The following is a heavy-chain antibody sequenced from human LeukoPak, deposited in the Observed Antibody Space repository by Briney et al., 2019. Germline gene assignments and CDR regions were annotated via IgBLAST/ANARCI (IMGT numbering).Heavy chain of an antibody. CDR2: ISSSSSYI. V-gene: IGHV3-21*01. Sequence: GGSLRLSCAASGFTFSSYSMNWVRQAPGKGLEWVSSISSSSSYIYYADSVKGRFTISRDNAKNSLYLQMNSLRVEDTAVYYCARAISMTLFDYWGQGTLVTVSS. CDR3: ARAISMTLFDY. J-gene: IGHJ4*02. CDR1: GFTFSSYS.